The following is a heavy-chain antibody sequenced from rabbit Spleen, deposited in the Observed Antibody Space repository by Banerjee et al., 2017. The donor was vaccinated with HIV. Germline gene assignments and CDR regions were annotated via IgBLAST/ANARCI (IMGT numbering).Heavy chain of an antibody. CDR1: GFSFSFSSY. J-gene: IGHJ6*01. V-gene: IGHV1S40*01. Sequence: LEESGGDLVKPGASLTLTCTASGFSFSFSSYMCWVRQAPGKGLEWIACIDAGSSAFTYFATWAKGRFTISKTSSTTVTLQVTRLTAADTATYFCARDTSSSFSSYGMDLWGPGTLVTVS. CDR3: ARDTSSSFSSYGMDL. D-gene: IGHD1-1*01. CDR2: IDAGSSAFT.